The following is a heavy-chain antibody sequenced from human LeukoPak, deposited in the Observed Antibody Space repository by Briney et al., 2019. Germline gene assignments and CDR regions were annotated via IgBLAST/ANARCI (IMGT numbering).Heavy chain of an antibody. D-gene: IGHD5-18*01. Sequence: GGALRLSCAASGFTFSSYGMHWVRQAPGKGLEWVAFIRYDGSNKYYADSVKGRFTISRDNSKNTLYLQMNSLRAEDTAVYYCAKGKRGYSYGFDPWGQGTLVTVSS. CDR3: AKGKRGYSYGFDP. CDR1: GFTFSSYG. J-gene: IGHJ5*02. CDR2: IRYDGSNK. V-gene: IGHV3-30*02.